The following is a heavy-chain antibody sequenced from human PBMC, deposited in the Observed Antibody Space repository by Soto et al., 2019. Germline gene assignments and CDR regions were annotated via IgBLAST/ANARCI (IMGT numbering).Heavy chain of an antibody. CDR1: GGSFSPNY. CDR2: IYSSGAT. J-gene: IGHJ4*01. CDR3: ASIWFGDFDY. Sequence: SETLSLTCTVSGGSFSPNYWSWIRQPPGKGLEWIGYIYSSGATYKDPSLKSRVTISVDTSKNQISLKLDSVTAADTAVYYCASIWFGDFDYWGHGTLVTVSS. D-gene: IGHD3-10*01. V-gene: IGHV4-4*09.